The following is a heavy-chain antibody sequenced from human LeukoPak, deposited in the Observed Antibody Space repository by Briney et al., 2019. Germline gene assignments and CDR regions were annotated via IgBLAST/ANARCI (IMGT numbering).Heavy chain of an antibody. Sequence: GRSLRLSCAASGFTFSSYAMHWVRQAPGKGLEWVAVISYDGSNKYYADSVKGRFTISRDNAKNSLYLQMNSLRAGDTAVYYCARWDGDYDRGGLDVWGQGTTVTVSS. D-gene: IGHD4-17*01. CDR1: GFTFSSYA. CDR2: ISYDGSNK. CDR3: ARWDGDYDRGGLDV. V-gene: IGHV3-30*14. J-gene: IGHJ6*02.